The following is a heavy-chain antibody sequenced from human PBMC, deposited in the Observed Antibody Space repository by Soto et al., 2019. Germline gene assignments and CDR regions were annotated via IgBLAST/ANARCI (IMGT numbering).Heavy chain of an antibody. CDR3: ARAMGSYDTSGFDY. Sequence: VQLVESGGGLVKPGGSLRLSCAASGFTFSSYSMNWVRQAPGKGLEWVSSISSSSSYIYYADSVKGRFTISRDNAKNSLYLQMNSLRAEDTAVYYCARAMGSYDTSGFDYWGQGTLVTVSS. D-gene: IGHD3-22*01. CDR2: ISSSSSYI. CDR1: GFTFSSYS. J-gene: IGHJ4*02. V-gene: IGHV3-21*01.